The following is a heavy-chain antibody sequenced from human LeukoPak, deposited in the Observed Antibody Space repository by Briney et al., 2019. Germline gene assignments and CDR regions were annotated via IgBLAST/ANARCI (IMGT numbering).Heavy chain of an antibody. D-gene: IGHD4-23*01. V-gene: IGHV4-39*07. CDR3: ARDTSGNLREGHFDY. CDR2: IYYSGST. J-gene: IGHJ4*02. Sequence: SETLSLTCTVSGGSISSSSYYWGWIRQPPGKGLEWIGSIYYSGSTYYNPSLKSRVTISVDTSKNQFSLKLSSVTAADTAVYYCARDTSGNLREGHFDYWGQGTLVTVSS. CDR1: GGSISSSSYY.